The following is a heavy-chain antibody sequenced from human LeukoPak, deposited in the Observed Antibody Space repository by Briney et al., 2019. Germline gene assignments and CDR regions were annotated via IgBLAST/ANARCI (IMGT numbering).Heavy chain of an antibody. Sequence: ASVKVSCKASGYTFTRYGISWVRQAPGQGLQWLGWISASNGNTNYAQKFRDRVTMSTDTSTVTAYLDVRGLTSDDTAVYYCARDLIMYGSESYFDDTFDIWGQGTKVTVSS. V-gene: IGHV1-18*01. D-gene: IGHD3-10*01. J-gene: IGHJ3*02. CDR2: ISASNGNT. CDR1: GYTFTRYG. CDR3: ARDLIMYGSESYFDDTFDI.